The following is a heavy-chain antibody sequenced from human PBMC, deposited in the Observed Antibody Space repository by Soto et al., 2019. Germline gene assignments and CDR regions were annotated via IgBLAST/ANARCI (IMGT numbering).Heavy chain of an antibody. CDR2: IYYSGST. CDR1: GGSISSYY. D-gene: IGHD6-6*01. CDR3: AKGYSSSSNMDV. Sequence: SETLSLTCTVSGGSISSYYWSWIRQPPGKGLEWIGYIYYSGSTNYNPSLKSRVTISVDTSKNQFSPKLSSVTAADTAVYYCAKGYSSSSNMDVWGKGTTVTVSS. J-gene: IGHJ6*03. V-gene: IGHV4-59*08.